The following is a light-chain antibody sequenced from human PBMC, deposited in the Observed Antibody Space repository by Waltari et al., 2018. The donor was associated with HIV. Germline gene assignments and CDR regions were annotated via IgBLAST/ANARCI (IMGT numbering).Light chain of an antibody. V-gene: IGLV3-27*01. CDR1: ALTKNY. J-gene: IGLJ3*02. Sequence: SYELTQPSSVSVSPGQTARITRSGAALTKNYARWYQQKPGQAPVLVIYKNTERPSGIPGRFSGSRSGTTVTLTISGAQVGDEADYYCFSAADDNLRVFGGGTKLTVL. CDR3: FSAADDNLRV. CDR2: KNT.